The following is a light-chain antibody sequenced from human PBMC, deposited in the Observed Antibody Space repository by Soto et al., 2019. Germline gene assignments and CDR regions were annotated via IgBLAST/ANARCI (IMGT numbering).Light chain of an antibody. Sequence: EIVLTQYPGTLSLSPGERATVSCRASRSVSSSSLAWYQQKPGQAPRLLIRGASTRATGIPDRFSGSGSGTDFTLIISSLEPEDFAVYVWQHYGTSPPYTCAQGNKLEIK. CDR1: RSVSSSS. CDR2: GAS. J-gene: IGKJ2*01. V-gene: IGKV3-20*01. CDR3: QHYGTSPPYT.